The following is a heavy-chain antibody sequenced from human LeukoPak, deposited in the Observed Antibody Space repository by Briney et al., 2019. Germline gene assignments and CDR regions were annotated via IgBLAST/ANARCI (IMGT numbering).Heavy chain of an antibody. D-gene: IGHD3-22*01. CDR2: IWYDGSNK. V-gene: IGHV3-33*01. J-gene: IGHJ4*02. CDR1: GFTFSSYG. CDR3: ATDYYDSNDYYLVHN. Sequence: GGSLRLSCAASGFTFSSYGMHWVRQAPGKGLEWVAVIWYDGSNKYYADSVRGRFTISRDNSKNTLYLQMSSLRADDTAVYFCATDYYDSNDYYLVHNWGQGTLVTVSS.